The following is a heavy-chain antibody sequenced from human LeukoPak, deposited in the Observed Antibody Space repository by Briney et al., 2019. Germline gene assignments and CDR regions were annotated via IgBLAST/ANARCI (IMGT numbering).Heavy chain of an antibody. V-gene: IGHV3-11*04. CDR3: ARDMVVGAKEYYFDY. J-gene: IGHJ4*02. Sequence: GGSLRLSCAASGFTFSDYYMTWIRQAPGKGLEWISYISNSGSTIYYADSVKGRFTISRDNSKNTLYLQMNSLRAEDTAVYYCARDMVVGAKEYYFDYWGQGTLVTVSS. CDR1: GFTFSDYY. D-gene: IGHD1-26*01. CDR2: ISNSGSTI.